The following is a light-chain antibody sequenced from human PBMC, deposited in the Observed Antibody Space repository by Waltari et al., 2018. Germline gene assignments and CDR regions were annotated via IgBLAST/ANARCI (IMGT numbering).Light chain of an antibody. V-gene: IGLV2-14*03. J-gene: IGLJ1*01. CDR2: DVS. Sequence: QSALTQPASVSGSPGQSITISCTGTSSDVGGYNYVSWYQQHPGKVPKLMIYDVSNRPSGVSNRFSGSKSGNTASLTISGLQAEDEADYYCTSYTSSNTLGFGTGTKVTVL. CDR1: SSDVGGYNY. CDR3: TSYTSSNTLG.